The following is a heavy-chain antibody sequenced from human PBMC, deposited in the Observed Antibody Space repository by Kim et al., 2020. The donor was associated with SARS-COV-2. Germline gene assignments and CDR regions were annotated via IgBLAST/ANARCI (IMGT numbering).Heavy chain of an antibody. V-gene: IGHV4-61*01. CDR1: GGSISDGNYY. J-gene: IGHJ4*02. CDR2: IYYSGYT. CDR3: ARRRVHIDS. Sequence: SETLSLTCTVSGGSISDGNYYWSWLRQPPGKGLDWIGHIYYSGYTKYRSSLRGRVSISLGSSKTQFSVRLHSVTASDTAVYYCARRRVHIDSWGRGTLVSVSS.